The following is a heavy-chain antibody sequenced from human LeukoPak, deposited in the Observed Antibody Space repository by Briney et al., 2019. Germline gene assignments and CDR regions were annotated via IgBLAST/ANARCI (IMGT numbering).Heavy chain of an antibody. J-gene: IGHJ4*02. D-gene: IGHD4-17*01. CDR1: GFTFSSYW. Sequence: GGSLRLSCAASGFTFSSYWVHWVRQAPGKGLVWVSPINSDGSSTSYADSVKGRFTISRDNAKNTLSLQMNSLRAEDTAVYYCARDPDYGDYGGSFDYWGQGTLVTVSS. CDR2: INSDGSST. CDR3: ARDPDYGDYGGSFDY. V-gene: IGHV3-74*01.